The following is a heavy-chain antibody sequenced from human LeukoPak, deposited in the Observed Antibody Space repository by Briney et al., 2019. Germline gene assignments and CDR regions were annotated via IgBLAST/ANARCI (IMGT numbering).Heavy chain of an antibody. CDR1: GYSFTSYW. CDR3: ARRGYCSSTSCAVSYFDL. CDR2: IYPGDSDT. D-gene: IGHD2-2*01. Sequence: GESLKISCKGSGYSFTSYWIGWVRQMPGKGLEWMGIIYPGDSDTRYSPSLQGQVTISADKSISTAYLQWSSLKASDTAMYYCARRGYCSSTSCAVSYFDLWGRGTLVTVSS. V-gene: IGHV5-51*01. J-gene: IGHJ2*01.